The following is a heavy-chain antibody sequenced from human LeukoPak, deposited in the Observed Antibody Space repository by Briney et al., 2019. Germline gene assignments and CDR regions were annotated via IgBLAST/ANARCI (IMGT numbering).Heavy chain of an antibody. V-gene: IGHV3-7*01. D-gene: IGHD1-26*01. Sequence: GGSLRLSCAASGSTFSTYWMSWVRQAPGKGLEYVANINQDGSEKYYVDSVKGRFTVSRDNAKNSLYLQMNSLRAEDTAVYYCARDPRSGSYFDYWGQGTLVTVFS. CDR3: ARDPRSGSYFDY. CDR2: INQDGSEK. CDR1: GSTFSTYW. J-gene: IGHJ4*02.